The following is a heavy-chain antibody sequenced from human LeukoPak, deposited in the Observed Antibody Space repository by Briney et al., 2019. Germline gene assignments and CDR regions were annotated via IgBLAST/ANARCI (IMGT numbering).Heavy chain of an antibody. CDR1: GGSVCSGSYY. J-gene: IGHJ6*02. D-gene: IGHD3-22*01. CDR2: IYYSGST. Sequence: PSETLSLTCTVSGGSVCSGSYYWSWIRQPPGKGLEWIGYIYYSGSTNYNPSLKSRVTISVDTSKNQFSLKLSSVTAADTAVYYCARDGSYYDSSGRASGMDVWGQGTTVTVSS. CDR3: ARDGSYYDSSGRASGMDV. V-gene: IGHV4-61*01.